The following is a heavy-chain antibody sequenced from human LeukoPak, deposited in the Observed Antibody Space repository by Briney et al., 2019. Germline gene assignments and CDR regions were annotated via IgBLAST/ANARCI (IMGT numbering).Heavy chain of an antibody. CDR2: IKQDGSEK. J-gene: IGHJ4*02. Sequence: GGSLRLSCAASAFTISSYWMSWVRQTPGKGLEWVANIKQDGSEKYYVDSVKGRFSISRDNVKNALYLQMNSLRVVDTGIYYCVRGAFYAAYWGQGTLVTVSS. D-gene: IGHD2/OR15-2a*01. CDR1: AFTISSYW. V-gene: IGHV3-7*01. CDR3: VRGAFYAAY.